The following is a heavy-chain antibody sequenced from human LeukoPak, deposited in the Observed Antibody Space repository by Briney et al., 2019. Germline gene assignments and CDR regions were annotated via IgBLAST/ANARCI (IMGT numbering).Heavy chain of an antibody. CDR2: ISYDGSNK. CDR1: GFIVSSNY. Sequence: PGGSLRLSCAVSGFIVSSNYMGWVRQAPGKGLEWVAVISYDGSNKYYADSVKGRFTISRDNSKNTLYLQMNSLRAEDTAVYYCASIYSSGWYADYWGQGTLVTVSS. D-gene: IGHD6-19*01. CDR3: ASIYSSGWYADY. V-gene: IGHV3-30-3*01. J-gene: IGHJ4*02.